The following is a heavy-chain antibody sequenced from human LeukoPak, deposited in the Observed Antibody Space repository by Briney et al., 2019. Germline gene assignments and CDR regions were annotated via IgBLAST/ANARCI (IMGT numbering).Heavy chain of an antibody. CDR1: GYTFTSYD. J-gene: IGHJ6*03. CDR3: ARGKRRITMVRGVIAYYMDV. CDR2: MNPNSGNT. D-gene: IGHD3-10*01. V-gene: IGHV1-8*01. Sequence: ASVKVSCKASGYTFTSYDMNWVRQATGQGLEWMGWMNPNSGNTGYAQKFQGRVTMTRNTSISTAYMELSSLRSEDTAVYYCARGKRRITMVRGVIAYYMDVWGKGTTVTVSS.